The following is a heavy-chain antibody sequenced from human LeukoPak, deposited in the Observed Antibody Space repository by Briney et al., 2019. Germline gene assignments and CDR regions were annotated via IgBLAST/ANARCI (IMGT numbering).Heavy chain of an antibody. D-gene: IGHD4-11*01. J-gene: IGHJ5*02. CDR3: ARVSTIMTTYWFDP. V-gene: IGHV3-48*03. CDR2: ISSTGSTI. CDR1: GXTFSTSE. Sequence: GGSLRLSCAASGXTFSTSEMNWVRQAPGKGLEWVSYISSTGSTIYYADSVQGRFTISRDNTKKSLYLQMTGLRVEDTAIYYCARVSTIMTTYWFDPWGQGALVSVSS.